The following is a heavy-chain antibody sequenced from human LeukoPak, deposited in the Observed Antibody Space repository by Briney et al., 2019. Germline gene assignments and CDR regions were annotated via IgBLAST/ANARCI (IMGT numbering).Heavy chain of an antibody. D-gene: IGHD1-26*01. CDR2: ISSSSAYI. Sequence: PGGSLRLSCAASGFTFSSYSMNWVRQAPGKGLEWVSSISSSSAYIYYGDSVKGRFTISRDNAKYSLYLQMNSLRAEDTAVYYCASGTHSSGGSPFDYWGQGTLVTVSS. CDR1: GFTFSSYS. CDR3: ASGTHSSGGSPFDY. J-gene: IGHJ4*02. V-gene: IGHV3-21*01.